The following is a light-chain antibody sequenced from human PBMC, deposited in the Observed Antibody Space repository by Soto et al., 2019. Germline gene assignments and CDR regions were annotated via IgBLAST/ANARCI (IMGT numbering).Light chain of an antibody. CDR3: QHSYSTTLT. V-gene: IGKV1-39*01. Sequence: DIQMTHPPSSLSASVGDRVTITCRASQSISSYLNWYQQKPGKAAKLLIYAASSLQSGVPSRFSGCGAGTDSPLTISSLQPEDVATYYCQHSYSTTLTFXQGAKADIK. J-gene: IGKJ1*01. CDR2: AAS. CDR1: QSISSY.